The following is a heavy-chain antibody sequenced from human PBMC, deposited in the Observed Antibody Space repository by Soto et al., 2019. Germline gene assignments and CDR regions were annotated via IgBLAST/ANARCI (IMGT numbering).Heavy chain of an antibody. V-gene: IGHV3-30*18. D-gene: IGHD6-13*01. J-gene: IGHJ6*03. CDR1: GFTFSSYG. CDR2: ISYDGSNK. Sequence: GGSLRFSCAASGFTFSSYGMHWVRQAPGKGLEWVAVISYDGSNKYYADSVKGRFTISRDNSKNTLYLQMNSLRAEDTAVYYCAKDDLLLYSSSVYYYYYMDVWGKGTTVTVSS. CDR3: AKDDLLLYSSSVYYYYYMDV.